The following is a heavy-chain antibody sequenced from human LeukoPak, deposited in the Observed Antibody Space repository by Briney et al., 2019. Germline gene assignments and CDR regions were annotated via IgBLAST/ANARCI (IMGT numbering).Heavy chain of an antibody. CDR1: GFTFTSYA. V-gene: IGHV3-30*04. D-gene: IGHD3-22*01. CDR3: ARGTYYYDSSGYYSGGLGY. Sequence: GGSLRLSCAASGFTFTSYAMHWVRQAPGKGLECVAVISNDGSDKYYPDSVKGRLTISRDNSENTLYVQMNSLRAEDSAVYYCARGTYYYDSSGYYSGGLGYWGQGTLVTVSS. J-gene: IGHJ4*02. CDR2: ISNDGSDK.